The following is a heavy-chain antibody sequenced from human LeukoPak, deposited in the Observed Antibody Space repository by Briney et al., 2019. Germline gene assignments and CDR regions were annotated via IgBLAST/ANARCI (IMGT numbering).Heavy chain of an antibody. CDR3: AKDGPRYSYGPTSIDY. V-gene: IGHV3-30*02. CDR2: IRYDGSNK. D-gene: IGHD5-18*01. CDR1: GFTFSSYC. Sequence: PGGSLRLSCAASGFTFSSYCMHWVRQAPGKGLEWVAFIRYDGSNKYYADSVKGRFTISRDNSKNTLYLQMNSLRAEDTAVYYCAKDGPRYSYGPTSIDYWGQGTLVTVSS. J-gene: IGHJ4*02.